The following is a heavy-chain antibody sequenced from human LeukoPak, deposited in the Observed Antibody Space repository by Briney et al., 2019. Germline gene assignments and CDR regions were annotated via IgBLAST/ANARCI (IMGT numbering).Heavy chain of an antibody. Sequence: GGSLRLSCAASGFTFSNYPINWVRQAPGKGLEWVSYISSSSSTIYYADSVKGRFTISRDNAKNSLYLQMNSLRVEDTAVYYCASGGYGGRLYWGQGTLVTVSS. CDR1: GFTFSNYP. D-gene: IGHD4-23*01. J-gene: IGHJ4*02. CDR3: ASGGYGGRLY. V-gene: IGHV3-48*04. CDR2: ISSSSSTI.